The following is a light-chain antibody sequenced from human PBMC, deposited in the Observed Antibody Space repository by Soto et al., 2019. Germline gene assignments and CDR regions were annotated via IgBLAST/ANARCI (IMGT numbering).Light chain of an antibody. V-gene: IGLV2-23*01. CDR1: SSDVGSYNL. J-gene: IGLJ1*01. CDR2: EGS. CDR3: CSYAGSGTFV. Sequence: QSALTQPASVSGSPGQSITISCTGTSSDVGSYNLVSWFQHHPGKAPKVMICEGSKRPSGVSNRFSGSKSDNTASLTISGLQAGDEADYYCCSYAGSGTFVFGTGTKLTVL.